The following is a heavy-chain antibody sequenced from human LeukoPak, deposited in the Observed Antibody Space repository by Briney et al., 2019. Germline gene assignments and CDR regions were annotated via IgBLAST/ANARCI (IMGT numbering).Heavy chain of an antibody. D-gene: IGHD3-3*01. J-gene: IGHJ4*02. CDR3: AAADFWSGYFSGPFDY. CDR2: IIPIFGTA. V-gene: IGHV1-69*05. CDR1: GGTFSSYA. Sequence: SVKVSCKASGGTFSSYAISWVRQAPGQELEWMGGIIPIFGTANYAQKFQERVTITRDMSTSTAYMELSSLRSEDTAVYYCAAADFWSGYFSGPFDYWGQGTLVTVSS.